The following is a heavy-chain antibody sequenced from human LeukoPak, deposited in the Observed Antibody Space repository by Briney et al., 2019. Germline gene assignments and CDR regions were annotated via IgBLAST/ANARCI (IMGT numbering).Heavy chain of an antibody. V-gene: IGHV3-74*01. J-gene: IGHJ6*02. CDR3: ARSHYYDSSGSFYYYYGLDV. Sequence: PGGSLSLSCAASGFTFSSYWMHWVRQAPGKGPVWVSRINNDGSSTRYADSVKGRFSISRDNAKITLYLQMTSFRAEDTAVYYCARSHYYDSSGSFYYYYGLDVWGQRNTVTVSS. CDR2: INNDGSST. D-gene: IGHD3-22*01. CDR1: GFTFSSYW.